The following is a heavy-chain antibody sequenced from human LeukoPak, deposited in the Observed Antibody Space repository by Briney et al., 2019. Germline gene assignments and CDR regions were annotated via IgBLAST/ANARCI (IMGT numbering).Heavy chain of an antibody. Sequence: GRSLRLSCAASGFTFNTYAMHWVRQAPGKGLEWVSFISSDGSNKYHTDSVKGRFTISRDNSRNTLYLQMNSLRAEDTAVYYCARDQGYCTSTSCHECHSYSDVWGRGTLVTVSS. D-gene: IGHD2-2*01. CDR2: ISSDGSNK. J-gene: IGHJ2*01. V-gene: IGHV3-30-3*01. CDR1: GFTFNTYA. CDR3: ARDQGYCTSTSCHECHSYSDV.